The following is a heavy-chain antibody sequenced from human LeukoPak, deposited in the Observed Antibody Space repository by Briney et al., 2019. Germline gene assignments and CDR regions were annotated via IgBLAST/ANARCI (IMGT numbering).Heavy chain of an antibody. V-gene: IGHV1-18*01. Sequence: ASVKVSCKASGYTFTSYGISWVRQAPGQGLEWMGWISAYNGNTNYAQKLQSRVTMTTDTSTSTAYMELRSLRSDDTAVYYCARVFVNVAATVSWFDPWGQGTLVTVSS. CDR3: ARVFVNVAATVSWFDP. J-gene: IGHJ5*02. CDR1: GYTFTSYG. CDR2: ISAYNGNT. D-gene: IGHD6-13*01.